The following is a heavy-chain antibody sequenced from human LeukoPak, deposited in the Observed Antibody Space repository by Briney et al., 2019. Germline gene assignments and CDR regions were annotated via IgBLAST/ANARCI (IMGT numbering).Heavy chain of an antibody. Sequence: SETLSLTCAVYGGSFSGYYRSWIRQPPGKGLEWIREINHSGSTNYNPSLKSRVTISVDTSKNQFSLKLSSVTAADTAVYYCARGGVRGSGSLNWFDPWGQGTLVTVSS. CDR1: GGSFSGYY. D-gene: IGHD3-10*01. CDR3: ARGGVRGSGSLNWFDP. V-gene: IGHV4-34*01. CDR2: INHSGST. J-gene: IGHJ5*02.